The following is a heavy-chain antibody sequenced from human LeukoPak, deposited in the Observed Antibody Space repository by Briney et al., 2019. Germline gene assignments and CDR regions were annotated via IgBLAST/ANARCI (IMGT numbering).Heavy chain of an antibody. Sequence: ASVKVSCKASGYTFTSYYMHWVRQAPGQGLEWMGIINPSGGSTSYAQKFQGRVTMTRDTSTSTVYMELSSLRSEDTAVYYCARSVRIVGATTGDWFDPWGQGTLVTVSS. CDR2: INPSGGST. D-gene: IGHD1-26*01. J-gene: IGHJ5*02. CDR1: GYTFTSYY. V-gene: IGHV1-46*01. CDR3: ARSVRIVGATTGDWFDP.